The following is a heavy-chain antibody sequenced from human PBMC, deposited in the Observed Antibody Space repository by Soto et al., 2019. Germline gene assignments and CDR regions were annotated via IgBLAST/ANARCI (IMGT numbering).Heavy chain of an antibody. V-gene: IGHV3-23*01. Sequence: LRLSCAASGFTFSSYAMSWVRQAPGKGLEWVSAISGSGGSTYYADSVKGRFTISRDNSKNTLYLQMNSLRAEDTAVYYCAKVPTIFGVVIQIDYWGQGTLVTSPQ. J-gene: IGHJ4*02. CDR2: ISGSGGST. D-gene: IGHD3-3*01. CDR3: AKVPTIFGVVIQIDY. CDR1: GFTFSSYA.